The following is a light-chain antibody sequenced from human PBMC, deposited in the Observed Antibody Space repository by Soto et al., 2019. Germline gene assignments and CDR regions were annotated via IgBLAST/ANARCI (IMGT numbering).Light chain of an antibody. CDR3: CSYTSSRTYV. V-gene: IGLV2-14*01. J-gene: IGLJ1*01. CDR2: EVT. CDR1: SSDVGAYIY. Sequence: QSVLTQPASVSGSPGQSITISCTGTSSDVGAYIYVSWYQHHPGKAPKVMICEVTNRPSGVSDRFSGSKSGNTASLTISGLQAEDEADYYCCSYTSSRTYVFGTGTKVTVL.